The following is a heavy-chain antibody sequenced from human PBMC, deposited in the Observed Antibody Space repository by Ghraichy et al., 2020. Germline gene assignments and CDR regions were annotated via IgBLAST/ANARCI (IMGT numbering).Heavy chain of an antibody. D-gene: IGHD3-10*01. J-gene: IGHJ4*02. CDR2: IYYYGST. V-gene: IGHV4-39*01. CDR3: ARLPWFGEPLTAYFDY. CDR1: GGSISSSSYY. Sequence: SQTLSLTCTVSGGSISSSSYYWGWIRQPPEKGLEWIGSIYYYGSTYYNPSLKSRITISVDTSKNQFSLRLNSVTAADTAVYYCARLPWFGEPLTAYFDYWGQGTLVTVSS.